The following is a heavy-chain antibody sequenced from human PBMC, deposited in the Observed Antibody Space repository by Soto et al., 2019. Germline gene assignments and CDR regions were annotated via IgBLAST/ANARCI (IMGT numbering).Heavy chain of an antibody. V-gene: IGHV1-69*01. CDR3: ATHGLGVSSPPYLDN. CDR2: FVPLFGTT. J-gene: IGHJ4*02. Sequence: QLVQSGSEVKKPGSSVKVSCQASGGTFSGYVVTWVRQAPGQGLEWMGEFVPLFGTTNYAQRFSGRITITAEESMSTAYMELRTIRSDDTAVYYCATHGLGVSSPPYLDNWGQVTLVTVSS. D-gene: IGHD3-16*01. CDR1: GGTFSGYV.